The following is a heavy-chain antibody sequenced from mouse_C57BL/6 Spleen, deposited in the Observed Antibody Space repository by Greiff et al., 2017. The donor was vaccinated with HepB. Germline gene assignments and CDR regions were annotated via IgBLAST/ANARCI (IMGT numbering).Heavy chain of an antibody. D-gene: IGHD1-1*01. CDR1: GYTFTDYY. V-gene: IGHV1-26*01. J-gene: IGHJ1*03. CDR3: ANYGSSYWYFDV. CDR2: INPNNGGT. Sequence: VQLKQSGPELVKPGASVKISCKASGYTFTDYYMNWVKQSHGKSLEWIGDINPNNGGTSYNQKFKGKATLTVDKSSSTAYMELRSLTSEDSAVYYCANYGSSYWYFDVWGTGTTVTVSS.